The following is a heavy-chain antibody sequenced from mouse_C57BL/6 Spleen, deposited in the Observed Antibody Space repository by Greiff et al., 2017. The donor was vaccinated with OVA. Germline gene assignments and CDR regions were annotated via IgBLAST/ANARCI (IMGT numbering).Heavy chain of an antibody. V-gene: IGHV1-26*01. CDR2: INPNNGGT. CDR3: ARSPFITTMDY. CDR1: GYTFTDYY. D-gene: IGHD1-1*01. J-gene: IGHJ4*01. Sequence: EVKLQQSGPELVKPGASVKISCKASGYTFTDYYMNWVKQSHGKSLEWIGDINPNNGGTSYNQKFKGKATLTVDKSSSTAYMELRSLTSEDSAVYYCARSPFITTMDYWGQGTSVTVSS.